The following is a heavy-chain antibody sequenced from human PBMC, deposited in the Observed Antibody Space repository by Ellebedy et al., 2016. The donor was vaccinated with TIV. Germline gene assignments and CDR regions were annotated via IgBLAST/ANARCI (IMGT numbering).Heavy chain of an antibody. D-gene: IGHD2-8*02. Sequence: GESLKISCAASGFTFNSYGMHWVRQAPGKGLEWVGLISYDGINEYYADSVNGRFTISRDNSQNTIYLHMNSLRGEDTAVYYCAKSGRIDWMAMGVSPFDSWGQGTLVTVSS. J-gene: IGHJ4*02. CDR3: AKSGRIDWMAMGVSPFDS. CDR1: GFTFNSYG. V-gene: IGHV3-30*18. CDR2: ISYDGINE.